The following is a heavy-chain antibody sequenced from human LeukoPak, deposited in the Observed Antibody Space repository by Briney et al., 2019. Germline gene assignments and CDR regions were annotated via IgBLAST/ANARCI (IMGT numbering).Heavy chain of an antibody. Sequence: GGSLRLSCAASGFTFDDYAMHWVRQAPGKGLEWVSGISWNSGSIGYADSVKGRFTISRDNAKNSLYLQMNSLRAEDTALYYCAKGPYSSGWYGDHWGQGTLVTVSS. J-gene: IGHJ4*02. V-gene: IGHV3-9*01. CDR3: AKGPYSSGWYGDH. D-gene: IGHD6-19*01. CDR2: ISWNSGSI. CDR1: GFTFDDYA.